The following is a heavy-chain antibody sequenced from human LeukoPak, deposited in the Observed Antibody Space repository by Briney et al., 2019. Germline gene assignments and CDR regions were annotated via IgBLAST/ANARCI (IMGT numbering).Heavy chain of an antibody. J-gene: IGHJ4*02. D-gene: IGHD4-11*01. CDR3: ARVGFGNYAIDY. CDR1: GGTFSSYA. Sequence: SVKVSCKASGGTFSSYAISWVRQAPGQGLEWMGGIIPIFGTANYAQKFQGRVTITTDESTSTAYMELSSLRSEDTVVYYCARVGFGNYAIDYWGQGTLVTVSS. CDR2: IIPIFGTA. V-gene: IGHV1-69*05.